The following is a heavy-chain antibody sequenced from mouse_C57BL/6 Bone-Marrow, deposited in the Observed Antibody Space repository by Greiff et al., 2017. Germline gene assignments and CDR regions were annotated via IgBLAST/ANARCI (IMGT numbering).Heavy chain of an antibody. Sequence: QVQLQQPGAELVMPGASVKLSCKASGYTFTSYWMHWVKQRPGQGLEWIGEIDPSDSYTNSNQKFQGKSTLTVDKSSSTAYMQRSSLSSEDSAVCDSARVFTEGYFDVWGTGTTVTVSS. J-gene: IGHJ1*03. D-gene: IGHD1-1*01. CDR1: GYTFTSYW. V-gene: IGHV1-69*01. CDR3: ARVFTEGYFDV. CDR2: IDPSDSYT.